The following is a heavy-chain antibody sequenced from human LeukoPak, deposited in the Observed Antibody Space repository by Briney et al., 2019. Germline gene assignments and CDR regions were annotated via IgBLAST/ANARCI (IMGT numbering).Heavy chain of an antibody. CDR2: INSDGSST. Sequence: GGSRRLSCAASGFTFSSYWMHWVRPAPGKGLVWVSRINSDGSSTSYADSVKGRFTISRDNAKNTLYLQMNSLRAEDTAVYYCARDPMTDAFDIWGQGTMVTVSS. CDR3: ARDPMTDAFDI. CDR1: GFTFSSYW. J-gene: IGHJ3*02. V-gene: IGHV3-74*01.